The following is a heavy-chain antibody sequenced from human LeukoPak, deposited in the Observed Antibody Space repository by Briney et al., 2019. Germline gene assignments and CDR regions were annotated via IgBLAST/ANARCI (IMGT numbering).Heavy chain of an antibody. D-gene: IGHD3-3*01. V-gene: IGHV3-21*01. Sequence: GGSLRLSCAASGFTFSSYSMNWVRQAPGKGLEWVSSISSSSSYIYYADSVKGRFTISRDNAKNSLYLQMNSLRAEDTAVYYCARDASDFWSGSVGGYYYYYMDVWGKGTTVTVSS. CDR1: GFTFSSYS. CDR3: ARDASDFWSGSVGGYYYYYMDV. J-gene: IGHJ6*03. CDR2: ISSSSSYI.